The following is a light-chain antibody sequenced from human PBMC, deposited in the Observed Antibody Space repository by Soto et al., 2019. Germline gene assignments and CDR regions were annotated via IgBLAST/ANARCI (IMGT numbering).Light chain of an antibody. V-gene: IGLV2-14*01. J-gene: IGLJ1*01. CDR1: SSDVGGYNY. Sequence: QSALTQPASLSGSPGQSITISCTGTSSDVGGYNYVSWYQQHPGRAPKLMIYEVSNRPSGVSNRFSGSKSGNTASLTISGLQAEDEADYYCTSFTSSSPLVFGTGTKLTVL. CDR2: EVS. CDR3: TSFTSSSPLV.